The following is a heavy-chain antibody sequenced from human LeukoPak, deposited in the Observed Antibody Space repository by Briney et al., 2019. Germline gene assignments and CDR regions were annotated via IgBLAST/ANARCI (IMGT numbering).Heavy chain of an antibody. CDR1: GFTFSSYA. Sequence: GGSLRLSCAASGFTFSSYAMHWVRQAPGKGLEWVAVISNDGGHKYYADSVKGRFTISRDNAKNSLYLQMNSLRAEDTAVYYCARHDRPDWLPNHYYYYMDVWGKGTTVTISS. CDR2: ISNDGGHK. D-gene: IGHD5-12*01. J-gene: IGHJ6*03. V-gene: IGHV3-30*04. CDR3: ARHDRPDWLPNHYYYYMDV.